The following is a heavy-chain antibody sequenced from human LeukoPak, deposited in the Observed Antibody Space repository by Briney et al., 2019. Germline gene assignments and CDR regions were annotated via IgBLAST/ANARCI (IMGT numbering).Heavy chain of an antibody. D-gene: IGHD1-26*01. CDR2: MNPNSGNT. J-gene: IGHJ3*02. Sequence: ASVKVSCKASGYTFTSYDINWVRQATGQGLEWMGWMNPNSGNTGYAQKFQGRVTMTRNTSISTAYMELSSLRSGDTAVYYCASIGGSYPDAFDIWGQGTMVTVSS. V-gene: IGHV1-8*01. CDR1: GYTFTSYD. CDR3: ASIGGSYPDAFDI.